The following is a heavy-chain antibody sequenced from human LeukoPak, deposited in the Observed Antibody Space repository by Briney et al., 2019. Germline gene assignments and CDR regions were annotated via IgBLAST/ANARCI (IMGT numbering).Heavy chain of an antibody. V-gene: IGHV3-23*01. J-gene: IGHJ4*01. CDR2: ISYGDGTA. Sequence: GGSLRLSCAASGFTFRSYAMNWVRQSPGKGLEWVSSISYGDGTAFYAGSVKGRFTVSRDNSRSTLYLQMASLRAEDTAVYYCAKDRGYTGYDSGGIDFWGQESWSPSPQ. CDR3: AKDRGYTGYDSGGIDF. CDR1: GFTFRSYA. D-gene: IGHD5-12*01.